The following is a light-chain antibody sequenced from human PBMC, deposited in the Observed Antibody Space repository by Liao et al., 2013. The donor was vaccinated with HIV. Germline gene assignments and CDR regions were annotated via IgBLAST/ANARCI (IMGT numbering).Light chain of an antibody. CDR1: KLGESI. J-gene: IGLJ2*01. Sequence: SYELTQPPSVSVSPGQTASITCSGDKLGESICLLVSAEARPVPSCWSSIRIPSGPPGIPERFSGSNSGNTATLTISGTQAMDEADYYCQAWDSSTEVLFGGGTKLTVL. CDR3: QAWDSSTEVL. CDR2: RIP. V-gene: IGLV3-1*01.